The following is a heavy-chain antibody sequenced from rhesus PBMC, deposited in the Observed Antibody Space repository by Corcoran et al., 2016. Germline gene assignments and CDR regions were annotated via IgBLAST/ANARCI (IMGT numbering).Heavy chain of an antibody. D-gene: IGHD6-19*01. CDR1: GGSISSYW. V-gene: IGHV4-80*01. CDR2: MSGNSGST. CDR3: DAEFVF. J-gene: IGHJ4*01. Sequence: QVQLQESGPGPVKPSEPLSPTCAASGGSISSYWWTWIRQSPGKGLEWIGEMSGNSGSTNYNPSLKSRVTISKDASKNQFSLKLNSVTAADTAVYYCDAEFVFWGQGVLVTVSS.